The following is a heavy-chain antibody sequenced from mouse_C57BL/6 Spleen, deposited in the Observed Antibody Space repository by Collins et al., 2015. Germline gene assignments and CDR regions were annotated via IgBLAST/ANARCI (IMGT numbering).Heavy chain of an antibody. CDR2: IYPGSGST. J-gene: IGHJ2*01. D-gene: IGHD3-3*01. V-gene: IGHV1S22*01. CDR3: TRGTRGNYFDY. CDR1: GYTFTNYW. Sequence: LQQPGSELVRPGASVKLSCKASGYTFTNYWMHWVKQRPGQGLEWIGNIYPGSGSTNYDEKFKSKATLTVDTSSSTAYMQLSSLTSEDSAVYYCTRGTRGNYFDYWGQGTTLTVSS.